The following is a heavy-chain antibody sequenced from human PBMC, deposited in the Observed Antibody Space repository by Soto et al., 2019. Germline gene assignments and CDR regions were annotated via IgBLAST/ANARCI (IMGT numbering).Heavy chain of an antibody. J-gene: IGHJ4*02. CDR1: GGSISSYY. V-gene: IGHV4-59*08. D-gene: IGHD2-15*01. Sequence: QVQLQESGPGLVKPSETLSLTCTVSGGSISSYYWSWIRQPPGKGLEWIGYIYCSGSTNYNPSLKSRVTISVDTSKNQFSLKLTSVTAADTAVYYCARRYCSGFDYWGQGTLVTVSS. CDR2: IYCSGST. CDR3: ARRYCSGFDY.